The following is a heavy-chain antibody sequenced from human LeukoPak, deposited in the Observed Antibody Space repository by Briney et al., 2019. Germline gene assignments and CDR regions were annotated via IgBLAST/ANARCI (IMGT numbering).Heavy chain of an antibody. J-gene: IGHJ4*02. CDR1: GYTFTSYD. CDR3: ARGRGAYYGSGTSH. D-gene: IGHD3-10*01. CDR2: MNPNSGNT. Sequence: GESLKISCKGSGYTFTSYDINWVRQATGQGLEWMGWMNPNSGNTGYAQKFQGRVTMTRNTSISTAYMELSSLRSEDTAVYYCARGRGAYYGSGTSHWGQGTLVTVSS. V-gene: IGHV1-8*01.